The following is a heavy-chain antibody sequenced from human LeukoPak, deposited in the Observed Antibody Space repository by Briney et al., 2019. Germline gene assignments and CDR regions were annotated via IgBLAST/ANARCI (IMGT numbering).Heavy chain of an antibody. Sequence: GGSLRLSCAASGFTFSSYSMNWVRQAPGKGLEWVSSISSSSSYIYYADSVKGRFTISRDNAKNSLYLQMNSLRAEDTAVYYCARAGVPAAQPFYYYMDVWDKGTTVTVSS. V-gene: IGHV3-21*01. CDR1: GFTFSSYS. J-gene: IGHJ6*03. CDR2: ISSSSSYI. CDR3: ARAGVPAAQPFYYYMDV. D-gene: IGHD2-2*01.